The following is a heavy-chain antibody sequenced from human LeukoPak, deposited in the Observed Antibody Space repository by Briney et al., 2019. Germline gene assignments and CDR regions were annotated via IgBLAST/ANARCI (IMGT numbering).Heavy chain of an antibody. CDR1: GFTFGDYA. J-gene: IGHJ5*02. D-gene: IGHD2-15*01. CDR2: ISGSGGST. Sequence: GGSLRLPCTASGFTFGDYAMSWVRQAPGKGLEWVSAISGSGGSTYYADSVKGRFTISRDNSKNTLYLQMNSLRAEDTAVYYCAKGRVVEAATWFDPWGQGTLVTVSS. CDR3: AKGRVVEAATWFDP. V-gene: IGHV3-23*01.